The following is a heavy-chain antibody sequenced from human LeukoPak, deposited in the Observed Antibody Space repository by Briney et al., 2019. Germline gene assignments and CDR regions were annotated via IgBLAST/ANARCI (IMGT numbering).Heavy chain of an antibody. V-gene: IGHV4-39*01. CDR3: ARRGNYYDSSGYYMFDY. Sequence: SETLSLTCAVSGGSISSNSYYWGWIRQPPGKGLEWIGSIYYSGSTYYNPSLKSRVTISVDTSKNQFSLKLSSVTAADTAVYYCARRGNYYDSSGYYMFDYWGQGTLVTVSS. CDR1: GGSISSNSYY. J-gene: IGHJ4*02. D-gene: IGHD3-22*01. CDR2: IYYSGST.